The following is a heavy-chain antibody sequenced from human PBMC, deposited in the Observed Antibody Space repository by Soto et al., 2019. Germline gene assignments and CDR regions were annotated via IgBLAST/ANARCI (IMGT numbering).Heavy chain of an antibody. CDR2: IRSKANSYAT. J-gene: IGHJ5*02. CDR3: TRHPRRMDYDSSGYQFDP. D-gene: IGHD3-22*01. V-gene: IGHV3-73*01. Sequence: LRLSCAASGFTFSGSAMHWVRQASGKGLEWVGRIRSKANSYATAYAASVKGRFTISRDDSKNTAYLQMNSLKTEDTAVYYCTRHPRRMDYDSSGYQFDPWGQGTLVTVSS. CDR1: GFTFSGSA.